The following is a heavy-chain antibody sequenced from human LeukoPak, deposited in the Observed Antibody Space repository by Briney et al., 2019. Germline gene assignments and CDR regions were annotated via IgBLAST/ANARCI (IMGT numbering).Heavy chain of an antibody. CDR3: ATRHHSRTYMVPLDS. D-gene: IGHD3-10*01. CDR2: THRSGDT. V-gene: IGHV4-4*02. J-gene: IGHJ4*02. Sequence: SGTLSLTCAVYGVSISSDNWWTWVRQPPGKGLEWIGETHRSGDTKYNPSLNGRVTISMDNSKNQLSLNLISVTAADTAIYFCATRHHSRTYMVPLDSWGQGTLVTVPS. CDR1: GVSISSDNW.